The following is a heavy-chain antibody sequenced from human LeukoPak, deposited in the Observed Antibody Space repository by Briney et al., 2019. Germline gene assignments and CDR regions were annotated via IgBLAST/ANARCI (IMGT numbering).Heavy chain of an antibody. V-gene: IGHV1-2*02. D-gene: IGHD3-10*01. CDR3: ARGRRITMVRGENYYYMDV. J-gene: IGHJ6*03. CDR1: GYTFTGYY. Sequence: ASVKVSCKASGYTFTGYYMHWVRQAPGQGLEWMGWINPNSGGTNYAQKFQGRVTMTRDTSISTAYMELSRLRSDDTAVYYCARGRRITMVRGENYYYMDVWGKGTTVTVSS. CDR2: INPNSGGT.